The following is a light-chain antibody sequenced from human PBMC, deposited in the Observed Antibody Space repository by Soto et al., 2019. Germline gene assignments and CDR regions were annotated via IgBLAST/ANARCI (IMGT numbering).Light chain of an antibody. Sequence: DIQMTQSPSSLSASVGDRVTITCRSSQYISSYLNWYQQKPGKAPKLLIYAASNLQSGVPSRFSGSGSGTDFTLTISSLQPEDFVTYYCQHTYTTPPTFGQGTNLEIK. V-gene: IGKV1-39*01. J-gene: IGKJ2*01. CDR2: AAS. CDR1: QYISSY. CDR3: QHTYTTPPT.